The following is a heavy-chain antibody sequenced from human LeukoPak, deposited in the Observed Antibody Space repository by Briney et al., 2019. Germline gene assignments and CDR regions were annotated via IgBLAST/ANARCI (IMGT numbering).Heavy chain of an antibody. CDR2: IKQDGSEK. J-gene: IGHJ4*02. Sequence: PSETLSLTCTVSGYSISSGYYWGWVRQAPGKGLEWVANIKQDGSEKCYVDSVKGRFTISRGNAKNSLYLQMNSLRAEDTAVYYCARDPGYSYGYALFDYWGQGTLVTVSS. V-gene: IGHV3-7*01. D-gene: IGHD5-18*01. CDR3: ARDPGYSYGYALFDY. CDR1: GYSISSGYY.